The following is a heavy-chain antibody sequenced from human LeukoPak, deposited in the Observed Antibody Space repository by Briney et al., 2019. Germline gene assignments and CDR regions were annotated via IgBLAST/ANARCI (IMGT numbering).Heavy chain of an antibody. CDR3: AREGYDSSGYSAY. D-gene: IGHD3-22*01. CDR2: IYHSGST. Sequence: TLSLTCAVSGGSISSSNWWSWVRQPPGKGLEWIGEIYHSGSTNHNPSLKSRVTISVGKSKNQFSLKLSSVTAADTAVYYCAREGYDSSGYSAYWGQGTLVTVSS. J-gene: IGHJ4*02. CDR1: GGSISSSNW. V-gene: IGHV4-4*02.